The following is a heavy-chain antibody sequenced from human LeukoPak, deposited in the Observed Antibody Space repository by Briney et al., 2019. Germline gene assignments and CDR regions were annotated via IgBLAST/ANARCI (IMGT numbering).Heavy chain of an antibody. CDR1: GYTFTSYD. Sequence: ASVKVSCKASGYTFTSYDINWVRQATGQGLEWMGWMNPNSGKTGYAQKFQGRVTITADESTSTAYMELSSLRSEDTAVYYCARGEKIVEFDYWGQGTLVTVSS. CDR3: ARGEKIVEFDY. CDR2: MNPNSGKT. D-gene: IGHD2/OR15-2a*01. J-gene: IGHJ4*02. V-gene: IGHV1-8*01.